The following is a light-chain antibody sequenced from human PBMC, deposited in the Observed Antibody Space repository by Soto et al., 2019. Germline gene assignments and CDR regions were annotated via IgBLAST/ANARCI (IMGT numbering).Light chain of an antibody. CDR1: QSISFY. CDR3: QQSYSTPIT. CDR2: AAS. J-gene: IGKJ5*01. V-gene: IGKV1-39*01. Sequence: DIQMTQAPSSLSASVGDRVTITCRASQSISFYLNWYQQKPGKAHKVLIYAASNLQSGVPSRFSGSGSGTDFTLTISSLQPEDFATYYCQQSYSTPITFGQGTRLE.